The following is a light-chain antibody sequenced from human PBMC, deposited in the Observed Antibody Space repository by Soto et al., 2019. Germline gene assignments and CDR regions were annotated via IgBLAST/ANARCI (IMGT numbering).Light chain of an antibody. CDR3: QQYGSFYT. J-gene: IGKJ2*01. CDR2: GAS. Sequence: EIVLTQSPGPLSLSPGERATLSGRASKSVSSGYLAWYQQKPGQAPRLLIYGASSRATGIPDRFSGSGSGTDFTLTISRLEPEDFAVYYCQQYGSFYTFGQGTKLEIK. CDR1: KSVSSGY. V-gene: IGKV3-20*01.